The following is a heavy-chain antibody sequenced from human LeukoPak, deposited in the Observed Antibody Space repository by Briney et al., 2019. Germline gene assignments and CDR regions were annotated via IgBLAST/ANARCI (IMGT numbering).Heavy chain of an antibody. D-gene: IGHD3-10*01. Sequence: GGSLRLSCAASGFTFDDYAMHWVRQAPGKGLEWVANIKQDGSEKYYVDSVKGRFTISRDNAKNSLYLQMNSLRAEDTAVYYCARDGVPNGFWGQGTLVTVSS. CDR3: ARDGVPNGF. V-gene: IGHV3-7*01. CDR2: IKQDGSEK. CDR1: GFTFDDYA. J-gene: IGHJ4*02.